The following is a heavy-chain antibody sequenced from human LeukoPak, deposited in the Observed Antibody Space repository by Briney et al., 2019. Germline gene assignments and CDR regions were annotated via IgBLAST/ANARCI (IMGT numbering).Heavy chain of an antibody. Sequence: SETLSLTCAVSGGSISSSNWWSWIRQPPGKGLEWIGEIYHSGSTNYNPSLKSRVTISVDTSKNQFSLKLSSVTAADTAVYYCARGGSSWFNWFDPWGQGTLVTVSS. J-gene: IGHJ5*02. V-gene: IGHV4-4*02. CDR3: ARGGSSWFNWFDP. D-gene: IGHD6-13*01. CDR1: GGSISSSNW. CDR2: IYHSGST.